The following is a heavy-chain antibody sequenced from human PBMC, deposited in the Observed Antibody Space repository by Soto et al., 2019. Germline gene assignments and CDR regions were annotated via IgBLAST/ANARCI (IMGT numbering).Heavy chain of an antibody. Sequence: EVQLLESGGGLVQPGGSLRLSCAASGFTFSSYAMSWVRQAPGKGLEWVSAISGSGGSTYYADSVKGRFTISRDNSKNTLYLQMNSLRAEDTAVYYGLVVPAAIPSFDPWGQGTLVTVSS. D-gene: IGHD2-2*01. J-gene: IGHJ5*02. CDR2: ISGSGGST. V-gene: IGHV3-23*01. CDR1: GFTFSSYA. CDR3: LVVPAAIPSFDP.